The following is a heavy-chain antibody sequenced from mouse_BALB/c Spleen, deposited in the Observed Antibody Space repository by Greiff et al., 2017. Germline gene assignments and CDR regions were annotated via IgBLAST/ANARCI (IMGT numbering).Heavy chain of an antibody. CDR1: GFTFSSYG. CDR2: ISSGGSYT. J-gene: IGHJ4*01. D-gene: IGHD1-1*01. V-gene: IGHV5-6*01. Sequence: EVHLVESGGDLVKPGGSLKLSCAASGFTFSSYGMSWVRQTPDKRLEWVATISSGGSYTYYPDSVKGRFTISRDNAKNTLYLQMSSLKSEDTAMYYCARHEDYDLAMDYWGQGTSVTVSS. CDR3: ARHEDYDLAMDY.